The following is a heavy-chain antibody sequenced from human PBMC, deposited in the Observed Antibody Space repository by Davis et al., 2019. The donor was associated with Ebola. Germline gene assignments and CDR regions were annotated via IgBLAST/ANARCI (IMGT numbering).Heavy chain of an antibody. CDR2: ISWNSESI. J-gene: IGHJ4*02. Sequence: SLKISCAGSGFTFGDHAMHWVRQAPGKGLEWVSGISWNSESIVYADSVKGRFTISRDNAKNTLYLQMNSLRAEDTAVYYCMKVRYYSTWRGGFDSWGQGALVTVSS. D-gene: IGHD2-2*01. CDR1: GFTFGDHA. V-gene: IGHV3-9*01. CDR3: MKVRYYSTWRGGFDS.